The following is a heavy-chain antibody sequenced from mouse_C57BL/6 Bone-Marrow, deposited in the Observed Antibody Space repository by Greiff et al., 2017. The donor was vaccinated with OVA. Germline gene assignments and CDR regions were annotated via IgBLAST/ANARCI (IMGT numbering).Heavy chain of an antibody. CDR1: GYAFTNYL. CDR3: ARGPYYYGSSPFDY. D-gene: IGHD1-1*01. CDR2: INPGSGGT. Sequence: VQLQQSGAELVRPGTSVKVSCKASGYAFTNYLIEWVKQRPGQGLEWIGVINPGSGGTNYNEKFKGKATLTADKSSSTAYMQLSSLTSEDSADYFCARGPYYYGSSPFDYWGQGTTLTVSS. J-gene: IGHJ2*01. V-gene: IGHV1-54*01.